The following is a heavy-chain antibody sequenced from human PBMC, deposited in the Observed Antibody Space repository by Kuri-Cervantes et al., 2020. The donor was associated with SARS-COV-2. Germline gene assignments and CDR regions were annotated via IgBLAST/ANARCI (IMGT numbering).Heavy chain of an antibody. CDR1: GGSISSYY. V-gene: IGHV4-59*12. CDR2: IYYSGST. J-gene: IGHJ4*02. Sequence: SETLSLTCTVSGGSISSYYWSWIRQPPGKGLEWIGYIYYSGSTNYNPSLKSRVTISVDTSKNQFSLKLSSVTAADKALYYCARGAHHIQFRGEVDYWSQGALVTVSS. CDR3: ARGAHHIQFRGEVDY. D-gene: IGHD5-24*01.